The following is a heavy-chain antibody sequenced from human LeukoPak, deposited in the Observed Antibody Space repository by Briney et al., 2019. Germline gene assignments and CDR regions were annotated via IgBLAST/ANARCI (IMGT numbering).Heavy chain of an antibody. V-gene: IGHV3-72*01. CDR2: SRDKGNSYTT. CDR1: GFTFSDHY. Sequence: GGSLRLSCAASGFTFSDHYIDWVRQAPGKGLEWVGRSRDKGNSYTTAYAASVRGRFTISRDDSKNSLYLQMNSLKIEDTAVYYCTKLDRAPRDFDYWGQGTLVTVSS. D-gene: IGHD3/OR15-3a*01. J-gene: IGHJ4*01. CDR3: TKLDRAPRDFDY.